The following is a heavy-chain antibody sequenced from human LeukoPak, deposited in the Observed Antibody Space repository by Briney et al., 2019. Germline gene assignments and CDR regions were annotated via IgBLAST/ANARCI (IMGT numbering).Heavy chain of an antibody. J-gene: IGHJ6*03. CDR2: INPNSGDT. CDR1: GYTFTGYY. Sequence: ASVTVSCKASGYTFTGYYMHWVRQAPGQGLEWMGWINPNSGDTKYAQKFQGRVTMTRDTSISTAYMELTRLRSDDTAVYYCARGGLRVMVYRLYYMDVWGKGTTVTVSS. D-gene: IGHD2-8*01. CDR3: ARGGLRVMVYRLYYMDV. V-gene: IGHV1-2*02.